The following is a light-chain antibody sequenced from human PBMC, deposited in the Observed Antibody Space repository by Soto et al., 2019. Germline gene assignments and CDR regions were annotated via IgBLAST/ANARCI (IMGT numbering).Light chain of an antibody. V-gene: IGLV1-51*01. CDR2: DND. Sequence: QSVMTQPPSVSAAPGQKVAISCSGSSSNIGYNFVSWYQQFPGTAPKLLIYDNDKRPSGIPDRFSGSKSGTSATLGITGLQTGDEADYYCATWDSSLSAHVFGGGTQLTVL. CDR1: SSNIGYNF. CDR3: ATWDSSLSAHV. J-gene: IGLJ2*01.